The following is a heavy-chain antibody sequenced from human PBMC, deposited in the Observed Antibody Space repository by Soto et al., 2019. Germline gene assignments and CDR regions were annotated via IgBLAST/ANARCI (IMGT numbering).Heavy chain of an antibody. Sequence: QVQLVESGGGAVQPGRSLRLSCAASGFTFSGYTVHWVRQAPGKGLEWVAIISKDGNNKYYADSVQGRFTVSRDNSKNTVYLQMDSLRVEDMAVYYCARDRGDPVSLGRVVKFRGDWYFDLWGRGTLVSVSA. V-gene: IGHV3-30-3*01. CDR2: ISKDGNNK. J-gene: IGHJ2*01. CDR3: ARDRGDPVSLGRVVKFRGDWYFDL. CDR1: GFTFSGYT. D-gene: IGHD3-10*01.